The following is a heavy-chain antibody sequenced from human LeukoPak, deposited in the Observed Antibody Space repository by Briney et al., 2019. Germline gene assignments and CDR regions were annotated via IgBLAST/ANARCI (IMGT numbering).Heavy chain of an antibody. Sequence: GGSLRLSCAASGFTFSSYEMNWVRRSPGKGLEWVSYISSSGSTIYYADSVKGRFTISRDNAKNSLYLQMNSLRAEDTAVYYCARDRGCSSTNCYSLFFHYWGQGTLVTVSS. CDR1: GFTFSSYE. V-gene: IGHV3-48*03. D-gene: IGHD2-2*01. CDR3: ARDRGCSSTNCYSLFFHY. CDR2: ISSSGSTI. J-gene: IGHJ4*02.